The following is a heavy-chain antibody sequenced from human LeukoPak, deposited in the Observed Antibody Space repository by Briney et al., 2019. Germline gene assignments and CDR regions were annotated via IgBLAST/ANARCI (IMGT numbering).Heavy chain of an antibody. J-gene: IGHJ4*02. CDR2: ISTYNGNT. D-gene: IGHD6-6*01. Sequence: APVKVSCKASGYTFINYGISWVRQAPGQGLEWMGWISTYNGNTNYAQKLQDRVTMTTDTSTSTAYMELRSLRSDDTAVYYCARGQLVFLSHFYFDYWGQGTLVTVSS. CDR1: GYTFINYG. CDR3: ARGQLVFLSHFYFDY. V-gene: IGHV1-18*01.